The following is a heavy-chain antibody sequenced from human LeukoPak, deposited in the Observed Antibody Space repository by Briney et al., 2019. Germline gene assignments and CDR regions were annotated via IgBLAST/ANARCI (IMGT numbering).Heavy chain of an antibody. Sequence: GASVKVSCKASGYTFTSYGISWVRQAPGQGLEWMGWISAYNGNTNYAQKLQGRVTMTTDTSTSTAYMELRSLRSDDTAVYYCARDSLVYYYVSGSHEPWGQGTLVTVSS. V-gene: IGHV1-18*01. D-gene: IGHD3-10*01. CDR3: ARDSLVYYYVSGSHEP. CDR2: ISAYNGNT. J-gene: IGHJ5*02. CDR1: GYTFTSYG.